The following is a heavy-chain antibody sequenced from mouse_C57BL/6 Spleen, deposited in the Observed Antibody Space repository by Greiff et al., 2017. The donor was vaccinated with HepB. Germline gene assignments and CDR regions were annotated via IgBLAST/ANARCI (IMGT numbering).Heavy chain of an antibody. CDR1: GFTFSSYT. J-gene: IGHJ4*01. V-gene: IGHV5-9*01. CDR3: ARHDLLRYAMDY. D-gene: IGHD1-1*01. Sequence: EVKLMESGGGLVKPGGSLKLSCAASGFTFSSYTMSWVRQTPEKRLEWVATISGGGGNTYYPDSVKGRFTISRDNAKNTLYLQMSSLRSEDTALYYCARHDLLRYAMDYWGQGTSVTVSS. CDR2: ISGGGGNT.